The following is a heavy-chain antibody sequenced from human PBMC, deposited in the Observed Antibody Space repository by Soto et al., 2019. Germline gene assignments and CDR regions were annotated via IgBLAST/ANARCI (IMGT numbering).Heavy chain of an antibody. D-gene: IGHD4-17*01. CDR3: ASPETTVTTDYYYGMDV. J-gene: IGHJ6*02. Sequence: PGGSLRLSSAASGFTFSSYWMRLVRQAPGKGLVWVSRINSDGSSTSYADSVKGRFTISRDNAKNTLYLQMNSLRAEDTAVYYCASPETTVTTDYYYGMDVWGQGTTVTVSS. CDR2: INSDGSST. CDR1: GFTFSSYW. V-gene: IGHV3-74*01.